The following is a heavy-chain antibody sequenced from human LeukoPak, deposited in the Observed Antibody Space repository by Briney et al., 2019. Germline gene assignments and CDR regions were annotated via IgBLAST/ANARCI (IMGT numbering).Heavy chain of an antibody. Sequence: GGSLRLSCAASGFTFSSYAMHWVRQAPGKGLEWVAVISYDGSNKYYADSVKGRFTISRDNSKNTLYLQMNSLRAEDTAVYYCARDGVAAAGFDYRGQGTLVTVSS. V-gene: IGHV3-30-3*01. CDR3: ARDGVAAAGFDY. CDR1: GFTFSSYA. D-gene: IGHD6-13*01. J-gene: IGHJ4*02. CDR2: ISYDGSNK.